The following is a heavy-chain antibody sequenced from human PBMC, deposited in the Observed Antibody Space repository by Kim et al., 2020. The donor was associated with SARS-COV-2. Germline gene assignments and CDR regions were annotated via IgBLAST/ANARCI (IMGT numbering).Heavy chain of an antibody. CDR1: GFTFSSYE. D-gene: IGHD6-13*01. V-gene: IGHV3-48*03. J-gene: IGHJ6*02. CDR2: ISSSGSTI. Sequence: GGSLRLSCAASGFTFSSYEMNWVRQAPGKGLEWVSYISSSGSTIYYADSVKGRFTISRDNAKNSLYLQMNSLRAEDTAVYYCARGPQQLVNGYYYYYYGMDVWGQGTTVTVSS. CDR3: ARGPQQLVNGYYYYYYGMDV.